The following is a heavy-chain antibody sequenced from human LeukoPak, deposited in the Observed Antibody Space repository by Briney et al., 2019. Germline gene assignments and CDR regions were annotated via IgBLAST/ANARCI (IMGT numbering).Heavy chain of an antibody. CDR2: ISSNGGST. CDR3: VKGEGTYSSGWYSIVY. D-gene: IGHD6-19*01. Sequence: GGSLRLSCSASGFTFSSYAMHWVRQAPGKGLEYVSAISSNGGSTYYADSVKGRFTISRDNSKNTLYLQMSSLRVEDTAVYYCVKGEGTYSSGWYSIVYWGQGTLVTVSS. J-gene: IGHJ4*02. CDR1: GFTFSSYA. V-gene: IGHV3-64D*06.